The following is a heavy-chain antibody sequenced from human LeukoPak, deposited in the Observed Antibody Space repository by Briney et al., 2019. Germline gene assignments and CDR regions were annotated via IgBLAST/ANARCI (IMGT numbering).Heavy chain of an antibody. CDR3: ARAVEYSSSSSNYYYYYYMDV. CDR2: IYYSGST. J-gene: IGHJ6*03. D-gene: IGHD6-6*01. V-gene: IGHV4-31*03. Sequence: SQTLSLTCTVSGGSISSGGYYWSWIRQHPGKGLEWIGYIYYSGSTYYNPSLKSRVTISVDTSKNQFSLKLSSVTAADTAVYYCARAVEYSSSSSNYYYYYYMDVWGKGTTVTVSS. CDR1: GGSISSGGYY.